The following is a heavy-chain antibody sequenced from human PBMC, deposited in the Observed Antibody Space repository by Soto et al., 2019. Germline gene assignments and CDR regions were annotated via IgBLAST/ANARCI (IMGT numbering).Heavy chain of an antibody. V-gene: IGHV5-10-1*01. CDR1: GYSFTAYW. Sequence: PGESLKISCQASGYSFTAYWITWVRQMPGKGLEWMATIDPSDSYVDYSPSFRGHVTFSVDRSITTVYLQWNSLKASDSAMYFCTRRASSSFYHCDFWGQGALVTVSS. D-gene: IGHD2-2*01. J-gene: IGHJ4*02. CDR2: IDPSDSYV. CDR3: TRRASSSFYHCDF.